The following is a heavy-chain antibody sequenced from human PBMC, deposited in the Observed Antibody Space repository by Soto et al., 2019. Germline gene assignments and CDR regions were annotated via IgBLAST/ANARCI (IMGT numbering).Heavy chain of an antibody. Sequence: ASVKVSCKASGGTFSSYAISWVRQAPGQGLEWMGGIIPIFGTANYAQKFQGRVTITADKSTSTAYMELSSLRSEDTAVYYCACYDFWSRYSHYYYYGMDVWGQGNTVTGSS. J-gene: IGHJ6*02. CDR3: ACYDFWSRYSHYYYYGMDV. D-gene: IGHD3-3*01. V-gene: IGHV1-69*06. CDR1: GGTFSSYA. CDR2: IIPIFGTA.